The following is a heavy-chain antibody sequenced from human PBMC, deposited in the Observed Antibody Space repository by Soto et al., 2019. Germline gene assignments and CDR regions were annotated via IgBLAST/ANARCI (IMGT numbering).Heavy chain of an antibody. D-gene: IGHD2-15*01. J-gene: IGHJ4*02. Sequence: GGSLRLSCAASGFTFSSYAMSWVRQAPGKGLEWVSAISGSGGSTYYADSAKGRFTISRDNSKNTLYLQMNSLRAEDTAVYYCAKGVPLDCSGGSCYSEVFDYWGQGTLVTVSS. CDR3: AKGVPLDCSGGSCYSEVFDY. CDR1: GFTFSSYA. V-gene: IGHV3-23*01. CDR2: ISGSGGST.